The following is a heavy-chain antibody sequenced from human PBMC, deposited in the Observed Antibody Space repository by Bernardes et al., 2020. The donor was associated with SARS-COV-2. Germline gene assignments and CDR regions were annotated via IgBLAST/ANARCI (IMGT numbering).Heavy chain of an antibody. D-gene: IGHD2-15*01. CDR2: VSGSGGST. CDR1: GFTFSANA. J-gene: IGHJ4*02. Sequence: GGSLRLSCAASGFTFSANAMNWVRQAPGKGLEWVSAVSGSGGSTFYTDSVKGRFTISRDNSKNTLYLQMNSLRAEDTAVYYCATTPQYEYTRVFDFWGQGTLVTVSS. V-gene: IGHV3-23*01. CDR3: ATTPQYEYTRVFDF.